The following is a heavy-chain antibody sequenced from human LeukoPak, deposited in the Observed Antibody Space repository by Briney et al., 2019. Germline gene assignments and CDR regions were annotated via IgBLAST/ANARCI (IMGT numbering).Heavy chain of an antibody. Sequence: PSETLSLTCTVSGGSINTPNYYWGWIRQPPGKGLEWIGSIYYSGSTYYNPSLKSRVTISVDTSKNQFSLKLSSVTAADTAVYYCARVVVAANPYYMDVWGKGTTVTISS. V-gene: IGHV4-39*01. CDR1: GGSINTPNYY. CDR3: ARVVVAANPYYMDV. CDR2: IYYSGST. J-gene: IGHJ6*03. D-gene: IGHD2-15*01.